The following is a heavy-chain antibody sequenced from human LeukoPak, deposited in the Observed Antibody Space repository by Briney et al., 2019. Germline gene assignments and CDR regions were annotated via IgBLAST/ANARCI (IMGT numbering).Heavy chain of an antibody. J-gene: IGHJ4*02. CDR1: GYXFTSYW. CDR2: IYPGDSDT. CDR3: ARDLDYGDYDY. D-gene: IGHD4-17*01. V-gene: IGHV5-51*01. Sequence: GESLKISCNGSGYXFTSYWICWVRQMPGRGLEWMGIIYPGDSDTRYSPSFQGQVTISADKSISTAYLQWSSLKASDTAMYYCARDLDYGDYDYWGQGTLVTVSS.